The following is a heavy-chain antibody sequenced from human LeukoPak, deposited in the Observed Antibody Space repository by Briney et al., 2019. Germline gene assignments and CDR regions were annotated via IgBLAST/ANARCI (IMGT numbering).Heavy chain of an antibody. Sequence: ASVKVSCKASGGTFSSYAISWVRQAPGQGLEWMGGIIPIFGTANYAQKSQGRVTITADESTSTAYTELSSLRSEDTAVYYCARDWRPDAFDIWGQGTMVTVSS. CDR2: IIPIFGTA. J-gene: IGHJ3*02. V-gene: IGHV1-69*13. CDR1: GGTFSSYA. D-gene: IGHD6-6*01. CDR3: ARDWRPDAFDI.